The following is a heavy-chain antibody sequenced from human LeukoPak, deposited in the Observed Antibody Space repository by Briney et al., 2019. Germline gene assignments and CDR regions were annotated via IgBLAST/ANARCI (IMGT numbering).Heavy chain of an antibody. CDR2: MNPNSGNT. CDR1: GYTFTSYD. D-gene: IGHD6-13*01. CDR3: ARGPLEAYSSTHYYYYMDV. Sequence: GSVTVSCKASGYTFTSYDINWVRQAPGQGLEWMGWMNPNSGNTDYAQKFQGRVTITRNTSISTAYMELSSLRSEDTAVYYCARGPLEAYSSTHYYYYMDVWGKGTTVTVSS. J-gene: IGHJ6*03. V-gene: IGHV1-8*03.